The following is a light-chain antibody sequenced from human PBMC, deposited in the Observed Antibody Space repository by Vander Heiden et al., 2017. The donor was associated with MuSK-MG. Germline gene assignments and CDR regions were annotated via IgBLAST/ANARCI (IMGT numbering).Light chain of an antibody. CDR1: QSISSW. CDR2: KAS. V-gene: IGKV1-5*03. Sequence: DIQMTQSPSTLSASVGDRVTITCRASQSISSWLAWYQQKPGKAPKLLIYKASSLESGVPSRFSGSGSGTEFTLTISSLQPDDFATYYCQQDNSDPSTFGQGTKVEIK. CDR3: QQDNSDPST. J-gene: IGKJ1*01.